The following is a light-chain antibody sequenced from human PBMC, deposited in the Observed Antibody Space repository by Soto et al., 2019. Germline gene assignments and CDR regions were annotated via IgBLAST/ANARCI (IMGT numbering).Light chain of an antibody. CDR1: QSVSSNY. Sequence: EIVMTQSPGTLSLSPGETATLSCRASQSVSSNYVAWFHQKPGQAPRLLIYGASSRATGVPDRFSASGSGTDFTLTIRRLEAEDFAVYYCQQYGGSPFPFGPATKVDIK. J-gene: IGKJ3*01. V-gene: IGKV3-20*01. CDR2: GAS. CDR3: QQYGGSPFP.